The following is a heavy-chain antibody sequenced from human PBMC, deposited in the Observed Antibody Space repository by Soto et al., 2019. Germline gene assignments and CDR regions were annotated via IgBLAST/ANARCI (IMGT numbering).Heavy chain of an antibody. V-gene: IGHV1-2*04. D-gene: IGHD3-10*01. J-gene: IGHJ4*02. CDR1: GYAFTGYY. CDR3: ARVSMVRATEPDY. CDR2: INPNSGGT. Sequence: SVKGSCTASGYAFTGYYMHWVRQAPGQGLEWMGWINPNSGGTNYAQKFQGWVTMTRDTSISTAYMELSRLRSDDTAVYYCARVSMVRATEPDYWGQGPLVTVSS.